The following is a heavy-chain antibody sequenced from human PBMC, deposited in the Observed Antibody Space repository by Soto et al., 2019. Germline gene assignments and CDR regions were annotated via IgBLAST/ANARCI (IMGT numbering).Heavy chain of an antibody. Sequence: PGESLKISCKGSGYSFTSYWIGWVRQMPGKGLEWMGIISPGDSDTRYSPSFQGQDTISADKSISTAYLQWSSLKASDTAMYYCARSEMATITPYFDYWGQGTLVTVSS. CDR2: ISPGDSDT. D-gene: IGHD5-12*01. CDR3: ARSEMATITPYFDY. V-gene: IGHV5-51*01. J-gene: IGHJ4*02. CDR1: GYSFTSYW.